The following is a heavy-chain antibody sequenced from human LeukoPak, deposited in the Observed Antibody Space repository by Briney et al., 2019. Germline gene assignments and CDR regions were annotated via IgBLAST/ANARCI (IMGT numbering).Heavy chain of an antibody. CDR1: GFTFSSYE. J-gene: IGHJ4*02. Sequence: QPGGSLRLSCAASGFTFSSYEMNWVRQAPGKGLEWVSNISSSGTTIYYADSVKGRFTISTDNAKNSLYLQMNSLRAEDTAVYYCARAPGYSYGGVFDYWGQGTLVTVSS. CDR3: ARAPGYSYGGVFDY. V-gene: IGHV3-48*03. D-gene: IGHD5-18*01. CDR2: ISSSGTTI.